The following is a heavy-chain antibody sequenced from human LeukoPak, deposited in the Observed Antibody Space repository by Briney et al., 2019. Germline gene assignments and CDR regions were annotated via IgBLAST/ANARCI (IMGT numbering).Heavy chain of an antibody. CDR1: GFTFSSYA. CDR3: AKPAGYCSSTSCLDGMDV. V-gene: IGHV3-23*01. D-gene: IGHD2-2*01. CDR2: ISGSGGST. J-gene: IGHJ6*02. Sequence: GGSLRLSCAASGFTFSSYAMSWVRQAPGKGLEWVSAISGSGGSTYYADSVKGRFTISRDNSKNTLYLQMNSLRAEDTAVYYCAKPAGYCSSTSCLDGMDVWGQGTTVTVSS.